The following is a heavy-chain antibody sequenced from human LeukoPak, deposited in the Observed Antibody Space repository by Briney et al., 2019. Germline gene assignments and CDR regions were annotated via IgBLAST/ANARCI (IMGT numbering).Heavy chain of an antibody. D-gene: IGHD2-2*01. J-gene: IGHJ6*03. V-gene: IGHV1-18*01. CDR3: TRDRLDYCSSTSCYPYYYYYMDV. Sequence: GASVKVSCKASGYTFTSYGISWVRQAPGQGLEWMGWISAYNGNTNYARKLQGRVTVTTDTPTSTAYMELRSLTSGDTAVYYCTRDRLDYCSSTSCYPYYYYYMDVWGKGTTVTVSS. CDR1: GYTFTSYG. CDR2: ISAYNGNT.